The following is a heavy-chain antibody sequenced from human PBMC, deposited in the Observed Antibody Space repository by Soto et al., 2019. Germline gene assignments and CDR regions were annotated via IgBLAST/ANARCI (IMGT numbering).Heavy chain of an antibody. Sequence: SGTLSLTCTVSGGSISSGSYYWSWIRQHPGKGLEWIGYIYYSGSTYYNPSLKSRVTMSVDTSKNQFSLNLSSVTAADTAVYYCARDSNFDYWGLGTLVTVSS. CDR1: GGSISSGSYY. V-gene: IGHV4-31*03. J-gene: IGHJ4*02. CDR3: ARDSNFDY. CDR2: IYYSGST.